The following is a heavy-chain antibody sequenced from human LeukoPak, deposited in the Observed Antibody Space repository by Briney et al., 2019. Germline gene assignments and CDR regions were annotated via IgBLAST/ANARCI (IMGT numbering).Heavy chain of an antibody. D-gene: IGHD2-2*01. Sequence: ASVKVSCTVSGYTLTELSMHWVRQAPGKGLEWMGGFDPEDGETIYAQKFQGRVTMTEDTSTDTAYMELSSLRSEGTAVYYCATDYPRTAAMNYWGQGTLVTVSS. CDR1: GYTLTELS. J-gene: IGHJ4*02. CDR2: FDPEDGET. V-gene: IGHV1-24*01. CDR3: ATDYPRTAAMNY.